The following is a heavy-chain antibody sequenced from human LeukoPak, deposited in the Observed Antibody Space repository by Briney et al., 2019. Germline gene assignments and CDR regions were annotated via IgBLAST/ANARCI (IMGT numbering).Heavy chain of an antibody. D-gene: IGHD3-22*01. V-gene: IGHV3-7*03. CDR1: GFTFSSYW. J-gene: IGHJ6*02. CDR3: ARIGDSSGYYCGMDV. Sequence: GRSLRLSCAASGFTFSSYWMSWVRQAPGKGLEWVANIKQDGSEKYYVDSVRGRFTISRDNAKNSLYLQMNSLRAEDTAVYYCARIGDSSGYYCGMDVWGQGTTVTVSS. CDR2: IKQDGSEK.